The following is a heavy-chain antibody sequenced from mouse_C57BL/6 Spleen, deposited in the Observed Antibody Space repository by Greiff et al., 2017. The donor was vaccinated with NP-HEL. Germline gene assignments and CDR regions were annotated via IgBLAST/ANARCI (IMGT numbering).Heavy chain of an antibody. CDR2: IDPSDSYT. CDR3: ARRKIYYDYDGGYWYFDV. CDR1: GYTFTSYW. D-gene: IGHD2-4*01. J-gene: IGHJ1*03. V-gene: IGHV1-69*01. Sequence: QVQLQQPGAELVMPGASVKLSCKASGYTFTSYWMHWVKQRPGQGLEWIGEIDPSDSYTNYNQKFKGKSTLTVDKSSSTAYMQLSSLTSEDSAVYYCARRKIYYDYDGGYWYFDVWGTGTTVTVSS.